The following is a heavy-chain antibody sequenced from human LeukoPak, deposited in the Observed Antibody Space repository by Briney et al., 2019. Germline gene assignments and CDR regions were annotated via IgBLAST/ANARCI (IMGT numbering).Heavy chain of an antibody. V-gene: IGHV3-48*03. CDR1: GFTFSSYE. CDR2: ISSSGSTI. CDR3: ARDSSGERRNWFDP. Sequence: GGSLRLSCAASGFTFSSYEMNWVRQAPGKGLEWVSYISSSGSTIYYADSVKGRFTISRDNAKNSLYLQMNSLRAEDTAVYYCARDSSGERRNWFDPWGQGTLVTVSS. J-gene: IGHJ5*02. D-gene: IGHD1-1*01.